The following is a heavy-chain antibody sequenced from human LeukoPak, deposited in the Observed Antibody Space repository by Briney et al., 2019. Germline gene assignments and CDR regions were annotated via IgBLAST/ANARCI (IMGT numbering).Heavy chain of an antibody. CDR1: GGSISSGGYS. CDR2: IYHSGST. Sequence: SETLSLTCAVSGGSISSGGYSWRWIRQPPGKGLEWIGYIYHSGSTYYNPSLKSRVTISVDRSKNQFSLELSSVTAADTAVYYCASFYRNYDFWSGYSAAEYFQHWGQGTLVTISS. J-gene: IGHJ1*01. V-gene: IGHV4-30-2*01. CDR3: ASFYRNYDFWSGYSAAEYFQH. D-gene: IGHD3-3*01.